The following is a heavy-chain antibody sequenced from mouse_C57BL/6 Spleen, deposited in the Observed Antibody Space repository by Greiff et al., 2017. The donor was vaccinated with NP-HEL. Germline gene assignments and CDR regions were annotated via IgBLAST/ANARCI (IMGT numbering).Heavy chain of an antibody. CDR3: ARSGNYDYVLFAY. V-gene: IGHV1-81*01. D-gene: IGHD2-4*01. CDR1: GYTFTSYG. CDR2: IYPRSGNT. J-gene: IGHJ3*01. Sequence: QVQLQQSGAELARPGASVKLSCKASGYTFTSYGISWVKQRTGQGLEWIGEIYPRSGNTYYNEKFKGKATLTADKSSSTAYMELRSLTSEDSAVYFCARSGNYDYVLFAYWGQGTLVTVSA.